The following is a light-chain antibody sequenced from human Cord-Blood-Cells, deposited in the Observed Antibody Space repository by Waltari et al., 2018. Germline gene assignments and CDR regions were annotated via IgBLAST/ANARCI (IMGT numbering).Light chain of an antibody. J-gene: IGLJ3*02. CDR3: SSYTSSSTWV. CDR1: RSDVGGYNY. Sequence: QSALTPPASVSGSPGQSITISCTGTRSDVGGYNYVSWYQQHPGKAPKLMIYDVSNRPSGVSNRFSGSKSGNTASLTISGLQAEDEADYYCSSYTSSSTWVFGGGTKLTVL. V-gene: IGLV2-14*03. CDR2: DVS.